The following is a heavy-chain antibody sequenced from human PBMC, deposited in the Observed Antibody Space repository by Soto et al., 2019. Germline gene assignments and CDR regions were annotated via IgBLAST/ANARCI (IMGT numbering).Heavy chain of an antibody. Sequence: VVSLILSCSASGFTFSSGIINWFRQAPVKGLEWVSYISSSISTIYYADSVKGRFTISRDNAKNSLHLQMNSLRAEDTDVYYCTRDESRDRTARGWLDHWGQRTLVTVSS. D-gene: IGHD3-10*01. CDR3: TRDESRDRTARGWLDH. V-gene: IGHV3-48*04. J-gene: IGHJ5*02. CDR2: ISSSISTI. CDR1: GFTFSSGI.